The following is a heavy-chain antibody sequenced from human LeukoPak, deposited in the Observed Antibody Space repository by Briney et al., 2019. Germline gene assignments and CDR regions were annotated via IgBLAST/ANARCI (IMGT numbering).Heavy chain of an antibody. J-gene: IGHJ4*02. CDR3: ARVPHSVEGSMKAVFIHYFDY. CDR1: GGSISSHYY. CDR2: IYSSGNS. V-gene: IGHV4-4*07. D-gene: IGHD3-22*01. Sequence: SETLSLTCTVSGGSISSHYYWNWFRQPAGKGLEWIGRIYSSGNSYYNASLQSRVTISVDTSKNEFSLKLSSVTATDTAVYYCARVPHSVEGSMKAVFIHYFDYWGQGSLVTVSS.